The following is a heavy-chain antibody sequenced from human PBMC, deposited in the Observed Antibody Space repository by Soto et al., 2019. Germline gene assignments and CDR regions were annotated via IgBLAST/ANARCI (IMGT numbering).Heavy chain of an antibody. V-gene: IGHV1-69*04. J-gene: IGHJ4*02. D-gene: IGHD3-22*01. Sequence: ASVKVSCKASGGTFSSYTISWVRQAPGQGLEWMGRIIPILGIANYAQKFQGRVTITADKSTSTAYMELSSLRSEDTAVYYCARDQREFYYYDSSGYYYDYFDYWGQGTLVTVSS. CDR3: ARDQREFYYYDSSGYYYDYFDY. CDR1: GGTFSSYT. CDR2: IIPILGIA.